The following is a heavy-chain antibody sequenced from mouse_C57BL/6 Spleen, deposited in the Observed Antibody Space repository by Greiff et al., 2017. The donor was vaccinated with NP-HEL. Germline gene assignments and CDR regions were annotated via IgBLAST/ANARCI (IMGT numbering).Heavy chain of an antibody. Sequence: EVKLMESGGGLVKPGGSLKLSCAASGFTFSSYAMSWVRQTPEKRLEWVATISDGGSYTYYPANVKGRFTISRDNAKNNLYLQMSHLKSEDTAMYYCARGGKLRSYAMDYWGQGTSVTVSS. V-gene: IGHV5-4*03. CDR1: GFTFSSYA. D-gene: IGHD1-1*01. CDR2: ISDGGSYT. J-gene: IGHJ4*01. CDR3: ARGGKLRSYAMDY.